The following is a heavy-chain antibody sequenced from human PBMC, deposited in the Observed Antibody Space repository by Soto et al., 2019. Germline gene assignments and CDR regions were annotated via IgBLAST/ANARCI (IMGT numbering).Heavy chain of an antibody. Sequence: PSETLSLTCTVSGGSIRSDDYCWSWIRQPPDKGLEWIGHIYTGGNTYSSPSFKNRITISVDTSETQFSLKLSSVTAADTAVYFCARGPSGDKVHYWGQGILVT. CDR2: IYTGGNT. CDR1: GGSIRSDDYC. J-gene: IGHJ4*02. V-gene: IGHV4-30-4*01. D-gene: IGHD7-27*01. CDR3: ARGPSGDKVHY.